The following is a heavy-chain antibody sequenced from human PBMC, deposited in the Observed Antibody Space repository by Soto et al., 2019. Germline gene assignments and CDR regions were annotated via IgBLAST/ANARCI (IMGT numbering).Heavy chain of an antibody. V-gene: IGHV3-21*06. J-gene: IGHJ4*02. Sequence: NPGGPLRLSCAASGFTFSRYSMNGVRQAPGKGLEWVSSISSTTNYIYYGDSMKGRFTIYRDNSKNSLYLEMNSLRAEDTAVYYFARESEDLTSNFDYWGQGTLVTVSS. CDR3: ARESEDLTSNFDY. CDR1: GFTFSRYS. CDR2: ISSTTNYI.